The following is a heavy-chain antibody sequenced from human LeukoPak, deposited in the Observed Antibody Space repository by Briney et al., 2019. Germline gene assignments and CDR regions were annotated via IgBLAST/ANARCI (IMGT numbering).Heavy chain of an antibody. V-gene: IGHV4-39*01. CDR1: GGSISSSSYY. D-gene: IGHD2-15*01. J-gene: IGHJ3*02. CDR2: IYYSGST. Sequence: TSETLSLTCTVSGGSISSSSYYWGWIRQPPGKGLEWIGCIYYSGSTYYNPSLKSRVTISVDTSKNQFSLKLSSVTAADTAVYYRARLLGDAFDIWGQGTMVTVSS. CDR3: ARLLGDAFDI.